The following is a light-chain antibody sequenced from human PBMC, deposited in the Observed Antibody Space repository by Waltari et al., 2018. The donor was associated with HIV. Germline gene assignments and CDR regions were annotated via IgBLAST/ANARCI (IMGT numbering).Light chain of an antibody. CDR1: SSDVVGYIS. Sequence: QSALTQPASVSGSPGQSITISCTGTSSDVVGYISVSWYQHQPGKAPRLMIYNVSNRPSGVSNRVSGSKSGNTASLTISGLQAEDEADYYCSSYTSSKTVVFGGGTKVTVL. CDR2: NVS. V-gene: IGLV2-14*03. J-gene: IGLJ2*01. CDR3: SSYTSSKTVV.